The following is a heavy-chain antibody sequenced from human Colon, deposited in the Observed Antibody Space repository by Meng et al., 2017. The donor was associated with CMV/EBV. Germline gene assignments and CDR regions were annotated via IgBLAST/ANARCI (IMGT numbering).Heavy chain of an antibody. CDR1: GFTFSNCA. D-gene: IGHD6-6*01. CDR2: ITTSGGGR. J-gene: IGHJ6*02. CDR3: AREPEGYSSSSGLYYYGMDV. Sequence: GESLKISCAASGFTFSNCAMTWVRQAPGKRLAWVSAITTSGGGRYYAASVKGRFTISRDNAKNSLYLQMNSLRAEDTAVYYCAREPEGYSSSSGLYYYGMDVWGQGTTVTVSS. V-gene: IGHV3-21*01.